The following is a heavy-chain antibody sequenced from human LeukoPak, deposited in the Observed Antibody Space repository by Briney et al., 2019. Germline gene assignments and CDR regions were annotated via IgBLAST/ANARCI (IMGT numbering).Heavy chain of an antibody. V-gene: IGHV3-23*01. CDR3: AKDGIVVVVAATPDY. CDR1: GFTFSSYA. Sequence: PGGSLRLSCAASGFTFSSYAVSWVRQAPGKGLEWVSAISGSGGSTYYADSAKGRFTISRDNSKNTLYLQMNSLRAEDTAVYYCAKDGIVVVVAATPDYWGQGTLVTVSS. CDR2: ISGSGGST. D-gene: IGHD2-15*01. J-gene: IGHJ4*02.